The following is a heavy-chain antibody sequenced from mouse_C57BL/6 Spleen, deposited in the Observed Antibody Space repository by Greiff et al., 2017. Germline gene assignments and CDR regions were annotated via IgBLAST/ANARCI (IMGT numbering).Heavy chain of an antibody. V-gene: IGHV1-43*01. CDR3: ALFYGYDVGYYYAMDY. CDR2: INPSTGGT. J-gene: IGHJ4*01. D-gene: IGHD2-2*01. Sequence: VQLQQSGPELVKPGASVKISCKASGYSFTGYYMHWVKQSSEKSLEWIGEINPSTGGTSYNQQFKGQATLTVDKSSSTAYMQLKSLTSDDSAVYYGALFYGYDVGYYYAMDYWGQGTSVTVSS. CDR1: GYSFTGYY.